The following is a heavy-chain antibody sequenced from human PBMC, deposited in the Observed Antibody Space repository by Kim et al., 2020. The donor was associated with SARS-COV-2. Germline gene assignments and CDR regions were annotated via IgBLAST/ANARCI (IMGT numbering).Heavy chain of an antibody. CDR3: ARDTPGQKAYDI. J-gene: IGHJ3*02. Sequence: DNAGTWKSRITIHADTSKNQFSLQLNSVSPEDTAIYYCARDTPGQKAYDIWGQGTMVTVSS. V-gene: IGHV6-1*01.